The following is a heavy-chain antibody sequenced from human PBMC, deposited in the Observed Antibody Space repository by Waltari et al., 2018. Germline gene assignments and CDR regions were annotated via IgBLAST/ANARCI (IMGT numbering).Heavy chain of an antibody. CDR1: GFPVSNNY. CDR3: ARGLGNFDI. J-gene: IGHJ3*02. D-gene: IGHD3-10*01. CDR2: IYGGGGT. V-gene: IGHV3-53*01. Sequence: EVQLVESGGGLIQPGGSLRLSCAASGFPVSNNYMNWVRQAPGKGLEWVLVIYGGGGTYYADSVKGRFTISRDDSKNTLHLQMHSLRPEDTAVYYCARGLGNFDIWGQGTMVTVSS.